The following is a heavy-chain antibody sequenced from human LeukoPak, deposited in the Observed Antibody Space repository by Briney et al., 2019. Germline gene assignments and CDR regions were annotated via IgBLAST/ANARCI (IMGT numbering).Heavy chain of an antibody. CDR1: GGSINYYY. CDR3: ARARAGSGGIDY. J-gene: IGHJ4*02. D-gene: IGHD3-10*01. CDR2: IYSSGST. V-gene: IGHV4-59*01. Sequence: SETLSLTCTVAGGSINYYYWSWIRQAPGKGLEWIGYIYSSGSTTYNPSLKSRVTISVDTSKSQFSLRLNSVTAADTAIYYCARARAGSGGIDYWGQGTLVTVSS.